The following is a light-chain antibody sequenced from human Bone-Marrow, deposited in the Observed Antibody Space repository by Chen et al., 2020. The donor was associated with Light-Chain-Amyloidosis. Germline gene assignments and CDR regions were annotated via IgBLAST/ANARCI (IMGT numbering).Light chain of an antibody. V-gene: IGKV1-39*01. CDR2: HAS. J-gene: IGKJ2*01. CDR1: QSISNY. Sequence: DVQLTQSPSPLSASVGDRVTITCRASQSISNYLNWYPQIPGKAPKLLIYHASRLQSGVPSRFSGSGSETDFTLTISILQPEDFATYYCQQSYSTPYTFGQGTKLDIK. CDR3: QQSYSTPYT.